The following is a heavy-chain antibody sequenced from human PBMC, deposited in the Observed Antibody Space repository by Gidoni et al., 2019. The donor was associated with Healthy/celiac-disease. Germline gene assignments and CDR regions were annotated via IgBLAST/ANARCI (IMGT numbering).Heavy chain of an antibody. Sequence: EVQLLESGGGLVQPGGSLRLSCAASGFTFSRYAMSWVRQAPGKGLEWVSAISGSGGSTYYADSVKGRFTISRDNSKNTLYLQMNSLRAEDTAVYYCAKDQSTVTPNDNWFDPWGQGTLVTVSS. V-gene: IGHV3-23*01. J-gene: IGHJ5*02. CDR1: GFTFSRYA. CDR2: ISGSGGST. D-gene: IGHD4-17*01. CDR3: AKDQSTVTPNDNWFDP.